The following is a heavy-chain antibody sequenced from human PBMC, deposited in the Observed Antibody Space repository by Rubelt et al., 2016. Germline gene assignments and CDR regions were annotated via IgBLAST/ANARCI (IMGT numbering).Heavy chain of an antibody. CDR3: ARDQEYYDMLTGYLSGMDV. D-gene: IGHD3-9*01. Sequence: QVQLVQSGAEVKKPGASVKVSCKASGYTFTSYAMHWVRQAPGQRLEWMGWINAGNGNTKYSQKFQGRVTSTRDTSASTAYMELSSLRSEDTAVYYCARDQEYYDMLTGYLSGMDVWGQGTTVTVSS. J-gene: IGHJ6*02. V-gene: IGHV1-3*01. CDR1: GYTFTSYA. CDR2: INAGNGNT.